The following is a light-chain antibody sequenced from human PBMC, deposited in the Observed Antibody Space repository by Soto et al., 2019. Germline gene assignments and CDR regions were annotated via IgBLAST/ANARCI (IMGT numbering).Light chain of an antibody. CDR3: AAWDDSLNALL. Sequence: QPVLTQPPSASGTPGQRITLSCSGSSSNIGSNAVNWYRQLPGTAPKLLIYSSYQRPSGVPDRFSGSKSGTSASLAISGLQSEDEADYYCAAWDDSLNALLFGGGTKVTVL. CDR2: SSY. CDR1: SSNIGSNA. V-gene: IGLV1-44*01. J-gene: IGLJ2*01.